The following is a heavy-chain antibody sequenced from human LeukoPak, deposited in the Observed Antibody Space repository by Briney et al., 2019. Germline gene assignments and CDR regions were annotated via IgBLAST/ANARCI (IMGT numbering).Heavy chain of an antibody. J-gene: IGHJ4*02. Sequence: PGGSLRLSCAASGFTFSDYYMSWIRQAPGKGLEWVPYISSSSSYTNYADSVKGRFTISRDNAKNSLYLQMNSLRAEDTAVYYCARTAAGTSDYWGQGTLVTVSS. V-gene: IGHV3-11*06. CDR3: ARTAAGTSDY. CDR2: ISSSSSYT. D-gene: IGHD6-19*01. CDR1: GFTFSDYY.